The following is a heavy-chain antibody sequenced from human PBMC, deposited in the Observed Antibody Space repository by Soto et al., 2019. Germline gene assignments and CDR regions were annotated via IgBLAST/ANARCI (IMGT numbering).Heavy chain of an antibody. CDR2: IYYSGST. Sequence: QVQLQESGPGLVKPSQTLSLTCTVSGGSISSGGYYWSWIRQHPGKGLEWFGNIYYSGSTYYNPSLRSRFSISVDTSKNQFSLKLSSVTAADTAVYYCARSPEATVTAFDYWGQGTLVTVSS. J-gene: IGHJ4*02. D-gene: IGHD4-17*01. V-gene: IGHV4-31*03. CDR3: ARSPEATVTAFDY. CDR1: GGSISSGGYY.